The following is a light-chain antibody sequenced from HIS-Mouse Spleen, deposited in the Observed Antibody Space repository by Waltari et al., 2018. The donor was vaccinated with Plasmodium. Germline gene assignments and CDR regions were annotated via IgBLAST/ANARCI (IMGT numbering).Light chain of an antibody. Sequence: SFSASTGDRVTITCRASQGISRYLAWYQQKPGKAPKLLIYAASTLQSGVPSRFSGSGSGTDFTLTISCLQSEDFATYYCQQYYSYPYTFGQGTKLEIK. CDR3: QQYYSYPYT. J-gene: IGKJ2*01. CDR1: QGISRY. V-gene: IGKV1-8*01. CDR2: AAS.